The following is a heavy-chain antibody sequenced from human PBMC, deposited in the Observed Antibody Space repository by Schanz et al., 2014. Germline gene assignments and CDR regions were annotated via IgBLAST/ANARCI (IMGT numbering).Heavy chain of an antibody. Sequence: QVQLQESGPGLVKPSGTLSLTCAVSGGFISSINWWSWVRQSPGTGLEWIGEINNSGSTNYNPSLKSRGTITLEKAKSQSSQTLNAVTAADTAVYYCARDERDLTRSLFVFWGQGTLXTVSS. J-gene: IGHJ4*02. CDR1: GGFISSINW. CDR3: ARDERDLTRSLFVF. V-gene: IGHV4-4*02. D-gene: IGHD3-3*01. CDR2: INNSGST.